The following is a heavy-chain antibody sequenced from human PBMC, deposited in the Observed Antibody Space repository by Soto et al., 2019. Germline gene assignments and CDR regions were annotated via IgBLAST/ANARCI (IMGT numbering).Heavy chain of an antibody. D-gene: IGHD2-21*02. CDR1: GYTFTGYY. J-gene: IGHJ3*02. CDR2: TNPNSGGT. Sequence: ASVKVSCKASGYTFTGYYMHWVRQAPGQGLEWMGWTNPNSGGTNYAQKFQGRVTMTRDTSISTAYMELSRPRSDDTAVYYCARVVVVTAIRHDAFDIWGQGTMVTV. V-gene: IGHV1-2*02. CDR3: ARVVVVTAIRHDAFDI.